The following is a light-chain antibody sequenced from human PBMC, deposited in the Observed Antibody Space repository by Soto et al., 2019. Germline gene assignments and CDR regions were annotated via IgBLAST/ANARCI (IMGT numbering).Light chain of an antibody. J-gene: IGLJ2*01. Sequence: QSVLTQPPSASGSPGQSVTISCAGTSSDVGGYNYVSWYQQHPGKAPKLMIHEVTKRPSGVPDRFSGSKSGNTASLTVSGLQPEDEGDYYCSSYVGDNNLVFGGGTKLTVL. CDR3: SSYVGDNNLV. CDR2: EVT. CDR1: SSDVGGYNY. V-gene: IGLV2-8*01.